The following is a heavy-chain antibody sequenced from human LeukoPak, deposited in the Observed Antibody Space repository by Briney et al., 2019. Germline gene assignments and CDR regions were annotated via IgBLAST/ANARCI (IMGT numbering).Heavy chain of an antibody. D-gene: IGHD3-22*01. CDR1: GFTFSGYA. J-gene: IGHJ4*02. Sequence: GGSLRLSCAASGFTFSGYAMSWVRQAPGKGLEWVSAISGSGGSTYYADSVKGRFTISRDNSKNTLYLQMNSLRAEDTAVYYCAKDILRYYYDSSGYSDYWGQGTLVTVSS. CDR2: ISGSGGST. V-gene: IGHV3-23*01. CDR3: AKDILRYYYDSSGYSDY.